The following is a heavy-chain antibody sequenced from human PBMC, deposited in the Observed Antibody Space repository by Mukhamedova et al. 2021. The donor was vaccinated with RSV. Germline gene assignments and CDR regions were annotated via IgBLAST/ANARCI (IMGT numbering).Heavy chain of an antibody. J-gene: IGHJ4*02. Sequence: STWGMHWVRQAPGKGLEWVAFIRYDGSNKYYADSVKGRFTISRDNSKNTLYLQMNSLRAEDTAVYYCAKDGGTTSRGPFDYWGQGTL. CDR3: AKDGGTTSRGPFDY. V-gene: IGHV3-30*02. D-gene: IGHD1-1*01. CDR1: STWG. CDR2: IRYDGSNK.